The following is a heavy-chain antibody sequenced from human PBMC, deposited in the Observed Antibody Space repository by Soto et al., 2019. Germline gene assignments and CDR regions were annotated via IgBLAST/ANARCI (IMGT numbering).Heavy chain of an antibody. D-gene: IGHD3-22*01. CDR2: ISYDGSNK. Sequence: GGSLRLSCAASGFTFSSYGMHWVRQAPGKGLEWVAVISYDGSNKYYADSVKGRFTISRDNSKNTLYLQMNSLRAEDTAVYYCAKELGRTYYYDSRTLDYWGQGTLVTVSS. CDR3: AKELGRTYYYDSRTLDY. J-gene: IGHJ4*02. V-gene: IGHV3-30*18. CDR1: GFTFSSYG.